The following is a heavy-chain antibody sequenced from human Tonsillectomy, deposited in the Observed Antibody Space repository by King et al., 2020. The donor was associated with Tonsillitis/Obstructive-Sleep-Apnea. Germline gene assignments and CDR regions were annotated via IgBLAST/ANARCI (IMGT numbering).Heavy chain of an antibody. Sequence: QLQESGPGLVKPSETLSLTCTVSGGSISSYYWSWIRQPPGKGLEWIGYIYYSGSTNYNPSLKSRVTISVDMSKNQFSLKLSSWTAADTAVYYCARDGGDYYDSSGYSYPSFDYWGQGTLVTVSS. CDR1: GGSISSYY. J-gene: IGHJ4*02. CDR2: IYYSGST. CDR3: ARDGGDYYDSSGYSYPSFDY. D-gene: IGHD3-22*01. V-gene: IGHV4-59*01.